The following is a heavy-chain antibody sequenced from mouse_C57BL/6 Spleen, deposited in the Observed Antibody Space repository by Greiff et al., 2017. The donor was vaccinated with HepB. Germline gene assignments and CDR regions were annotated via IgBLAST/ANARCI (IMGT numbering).Heavy chain of an antibody. CDR2: IDPSDSYT. V-gene: IGHV1-50*01. Sequence: VQLQQPGAELVKPGASVKLSCKASGYTFTSYWMQWVKQRPGQGLEWIGEIDPSDSYTNYNQKFKGKATLTEDTSSSTAYMQLSSLTSEDSAVYYCARLYYYGSSYRYFDVWGTGTTLTVSS. D-gene: IGHD1-1*01. CDR1: GYTFTSYW. CDR3: ARLYYYGSSYRYFDV. J-gene: IGHJ1*03.